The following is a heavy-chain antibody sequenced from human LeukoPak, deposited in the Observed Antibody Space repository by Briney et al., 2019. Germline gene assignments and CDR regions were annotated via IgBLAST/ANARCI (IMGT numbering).Heavy chain of an antibody. D-gene: IGHD3-3*01. CDR2: ISGSGDNT. Sequence: GGSLRLSCAASGFAFSSYAMSWVRQVPGKGLEWVSVISGSGDNTYYADSVKGRFTISRDNSKNMLYLQMNSLRAEDTAVYYCADGEGRPLNYWGRGILVTVSS. CDR1: GFAFSSYA. CDR3: ADGEGRPLNY. V-gene: IGHV3-23*01. J-gene: IGHJ4*02.